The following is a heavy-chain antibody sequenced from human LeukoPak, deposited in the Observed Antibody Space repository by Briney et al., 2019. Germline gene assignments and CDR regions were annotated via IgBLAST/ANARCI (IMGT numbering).Heavy chain of an antibody. CDR2: MKVDGTDI. Sequence: GVLRLSCAASGFTFTNDFMTWVRQAPGKGLEWVANMKVDGTDIHYVDSVKGRFTISSDNARNSLYLQMNTLRAEDTAMYYCASLKFYGNMDVWGTGTSVTVSS. V-gene: IGHV3-7*03. CDR3: ASLKFYGNMDV. J-gene: IGHJ6*03. CDR1: GFTFTNDF. D-gene: IGHD4-17*01.